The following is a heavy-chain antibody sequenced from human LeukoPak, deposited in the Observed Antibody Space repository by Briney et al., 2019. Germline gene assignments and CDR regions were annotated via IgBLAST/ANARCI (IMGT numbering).Heavy chain of an antibody. CDR2: ISSSSSYI. CDR1: GFTFSSYS. CDR3: ARGHLNYDILTGYYP. V-gene: IGHV3-21*01. Sequence: GGSLRLSCAASGFTFSSYSMNWVRQAPGKGLEWVSSISSSSSYIYYADSVKGRFTTSRDNAKNSLYLQMNSLRAEDTAVYYCARGHLNYDILTGYYPWGQGTLVTVSS. D-gene: IGHD3-9*01. J-gene: IGHJ5*02.